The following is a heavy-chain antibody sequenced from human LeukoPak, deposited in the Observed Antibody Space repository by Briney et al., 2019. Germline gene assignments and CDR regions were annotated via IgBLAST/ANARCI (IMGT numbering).Heavy chain of an antibody. D-gene: IGHD5-18*01. CDR3: AKRIQSAMATGY. Sequence: GGSLRLSCAASRFTFSSFGMSWVRQAPGKGLEWVSGISGSGGSTFYADSVRGRFTISRDNSKNTLYLQMNSLRAEDTAVYYCAKRIQSAMATGYWGQGTLVTVSS. J-gene: IGHJ4*02. V-gene: IGHV3-23*01. CDR2: ISGSGGST. CDR1: RFTFSSFG.